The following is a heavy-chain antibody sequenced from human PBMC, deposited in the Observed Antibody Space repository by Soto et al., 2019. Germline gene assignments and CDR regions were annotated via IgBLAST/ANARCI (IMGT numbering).Heavy chain of an antibody. CDR2: ISAYNGNT. D-gene: IGHD3-3*01. Sequence: ASVKVCCKASGYTLTSYGMSWVRQAPGQGLEWMGWISAYNGNTNYAQKLQGRVTMTTDTSTSTAYMELRSLRSDDTAVYYCARGSWFSDFWSYWGQGTLVTVSS. V-gene: IGHV1-18*01. CDR1: GYTLTSYG. J-gene: IGHJ4*02. CDR3: ARGSWFSDFWSY.